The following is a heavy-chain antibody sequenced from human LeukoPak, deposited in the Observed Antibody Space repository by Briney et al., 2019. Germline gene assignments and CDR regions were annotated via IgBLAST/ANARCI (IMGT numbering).Heavy chain of an antibody. J-gene: IGHJ4*02. D-gene: IGHD2-15*01. CDR2: INHSGST. CDR1: GGSFSGYY. Sequence: PSETLSLTCAVYGGSFSGYYWSWIRQPPGKGLGWIGEINHSGSTNYNPSLKSRVTISVDTSKNQFSLKLSSVTAADTAVYYCARGRVVVVVAAYYFDYWGQGTLVTVSS. CDR3: ARGRVVVVVAAYYFDY. V-gene: IGHV4-34*01.